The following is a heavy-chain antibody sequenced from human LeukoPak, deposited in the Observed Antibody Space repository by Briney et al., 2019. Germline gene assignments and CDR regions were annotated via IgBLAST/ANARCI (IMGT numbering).Heavy chain of an antibody. CDR3: TTGIRGD. D-gene: IGHD3-10*01. Sequence: GGSLRLSCVASGFTLSNFWMTWVRQAPGEGLDWVGRIASKTDGGATDYAAPVKGRFTISRDDSKNTLNLQMNSLKTEDTAVYYCTTGIRGDWGQGTLVTVSS. CDR1: GFTLSNFW. CDR2: IASKTDGGAT. V-gene: IGHV3-15*04. J-gene: IGHJ4*02.